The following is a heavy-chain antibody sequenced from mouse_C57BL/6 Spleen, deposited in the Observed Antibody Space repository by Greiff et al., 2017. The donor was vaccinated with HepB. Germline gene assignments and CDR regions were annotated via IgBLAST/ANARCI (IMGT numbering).Heavy chain of an antibody. CDR1: GYTFTSYW. Sequence: QVQLQQPGAELVRPGSSVKLSCKASGYTFTSYWMHWVKQRPIQGLEWIGNIDPSDSETHYNQKFKDKATLTVDKSSSTAYMQLSSLTSEDSAVYYCARLRGNYHYLDYWGQGTTLTVSS. CDR2: IDPSDSET. D-gene: IGHD2-1*01. CDR3: ARLRGNYHYLDY. V-gene: IGHV1-52*01. J-gene: IGHJ2*01.